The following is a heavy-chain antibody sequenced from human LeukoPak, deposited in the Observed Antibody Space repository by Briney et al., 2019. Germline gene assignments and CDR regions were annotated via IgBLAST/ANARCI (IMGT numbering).Heavy chain of an antibody. CDR3: AKATASGSYYEFDY. J-gene: IGHJ4*02. CDR2: ISFDGSNE. Sequence: PGRSLRLSCAASGFTFSSYAMHWVRQAPGKGLEWVAVISFDGSNEYYADFVKGRFTISRDNSKNTLYLQMNSLRAEDTAVYYCAKATASGSYYEFDYWGQGTLVTVSS. CDR1: GFTFSSYA. V-gene: IGHV3-30-3*01. D-gene: IGHD1-26*01.